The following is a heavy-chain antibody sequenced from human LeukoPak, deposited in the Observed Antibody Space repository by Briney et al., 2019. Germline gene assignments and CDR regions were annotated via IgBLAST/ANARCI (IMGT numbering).Heavy chain of an antibody. D-gene: IGHD6-13*01. CDR2: ISSSSSYI. Sequence: GGSLRLSCAASGFTFSSYGIHWVRQSPGKGLEWVSSISSSSSYIYYADSVKGRFTISRDNAKNSLYLQMNSLRAEDTAVYYCAREGEQQQDAFDIWGQGTMVTVSS. CDR1: GFTFSSYG. V-gene: IGHV3-21*01. CDR3: AREGEQQQDAFDI. J-gene: IGHJ3*02.